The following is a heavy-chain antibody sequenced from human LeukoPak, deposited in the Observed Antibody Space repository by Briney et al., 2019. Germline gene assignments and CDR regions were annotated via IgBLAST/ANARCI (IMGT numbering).Heavy chain of an antibody. D-gene: IGHD6-6*01. Sequence: PSETLSLTCAVYGGSFSGYYWSWIRQPPGKGLEWIGEINHSGSTNYNPSLKSRVTISVDTSKNQFSLRLSSVTAADTAAYYCARGRAARYPPYYYYYGMDVWGQGTTVTVSS. J-gene: IGHJ6*02. CDR1: GGSFSGYY. V-gene: IGHV4-34*01. CDR3: ARGRAARYPPYYYYYGMDV. CDR2: INHSGST.